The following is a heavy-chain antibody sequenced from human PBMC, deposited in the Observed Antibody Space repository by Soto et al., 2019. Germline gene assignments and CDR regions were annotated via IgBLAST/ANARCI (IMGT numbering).Heavy chain of an antibody. CDR2: ISGSGGST. CDR1: GFTFSSYA. J-gene: IGHJ4*02. Sequence: RLSCAASGFTFSSYAMSWVRQAPGKGLEWVSAISGSGGSTYYADSVKGRFTISRDNSKNTLYLQMNSLRAEDTAVYYCAKDARPTYYYDSSGYPFDYWGQGTLVTVSS. V-gene: IGHV3-23*01. D-gene: IGHD3-22*01. CDR3: AKDARPTYYYDSSGYPFDY.